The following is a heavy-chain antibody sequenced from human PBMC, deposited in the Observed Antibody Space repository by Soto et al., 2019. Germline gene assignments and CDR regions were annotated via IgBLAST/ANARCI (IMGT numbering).Heavy chain of an antibody. CDR2: ISYDGSNK. CDR3: ARTPRGQWELPYYYYGMDV. CDR1: GFTFSSYA. D-gene: IGHD1-26*01. V-gene: IGHV3-30-3*01. J-gene: IGHJ6*02. Sequence: QVQLVESGGGVVQPGRSLRLSCAASGFTFSSYAMHWVRQAPGKGLEWVAVISYDGSNKYYADSVKGRFTISRDNSKNTLYLQMNSLRVEDTAVYYCARTPRGQWELPYYYYGMDVWDQGTTVTVSS.